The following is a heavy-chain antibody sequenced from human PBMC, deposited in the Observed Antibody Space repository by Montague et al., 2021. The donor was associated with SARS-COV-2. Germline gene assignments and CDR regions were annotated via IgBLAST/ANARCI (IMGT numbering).Heavy chain of an antibody. CDR2: ISSSGGGSTK. D-gene: IGHD2-21*01. Sequence: SLRLSCGAYGFIFSSYEMKWVRQAPGKGLEWISYISSSGGGSTKXDTXSVKGRFTISRDNAKNSLYLQMNSLRVEDTAIYYCARDRDWDDWCGMDVWGQGTTVTVSS. CDR1: GFIFSSYE. CDR3: ARDRDWDDWCGMDV. V-gene: IGHV3-48*03. J-gene: IGHJ6*02.